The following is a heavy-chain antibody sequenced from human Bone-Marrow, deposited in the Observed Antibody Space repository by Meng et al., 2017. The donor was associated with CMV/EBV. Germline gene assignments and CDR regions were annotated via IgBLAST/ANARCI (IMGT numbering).Heavy chain of an antibody. CDR2: IYYSGST. J-gene: IGHJ4*02. V-gene: IGHV4-39*07. CDR1: GGSISSSSYY. CDR3: ARVGGYSSS. Sequence: SETLSLTCTVSGGSISSSSYYWGWIRQPPGKGLEWIGSIYYSGSTYYNPSLKSRVTISVDTSKNQFSLKLSSVTAADTAVYYCARVGGYSSSWGQGTLVTVSS. D-gene: IGHD6-13*01.